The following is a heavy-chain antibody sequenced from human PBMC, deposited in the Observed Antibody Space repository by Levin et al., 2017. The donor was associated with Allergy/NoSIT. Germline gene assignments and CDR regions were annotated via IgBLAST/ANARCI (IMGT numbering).Heavy chain of an antibody. Sequence: GESLKISCGASGFIFSDYYMAWIRQAPGKGLEWISYISTSGSVRNYADSVKGRFSISRDNAKNSLWLQMSSLRADDTAVYYCARSTAGSAFDIWGQGTLVTVSS. CDR1: GFIFSDYY. CDR3: ARSTAGSAFDI. J-gene: IGHJ3*02. CDR2: ISTSGSVR. D-gene: IGHD2-15*01. V-gene: IGHV3-11*01.